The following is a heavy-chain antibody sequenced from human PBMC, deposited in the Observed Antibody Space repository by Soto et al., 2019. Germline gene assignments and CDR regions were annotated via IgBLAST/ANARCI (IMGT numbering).Heavy chain of an antibody. V-gene: IGHV3-23*01. CDR1: GFTFSSYA. CDR3: AKDPPPYYDILTGYSPL. CDR2: ISGSGGST. Sequence: GGSLRLSCAASGFTFSSYAMSWVRQAPGKGLEWVSAISGSGGSTYYADSVKGRFAISRDNSKNTLYLQMNSLRAEDTAVYYCAKDPPPYYDILTGYSPLWGQGTLVTVSS. J-gene: IGHJ4*02. D-gene: IGHD3-9*01.